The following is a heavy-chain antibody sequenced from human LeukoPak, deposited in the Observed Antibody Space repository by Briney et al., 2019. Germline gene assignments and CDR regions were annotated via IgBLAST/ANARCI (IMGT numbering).Heavy chain of an antibody. V-gene: IGHV1-18*01. J-gene: IGHJ6*03. CDR1: GYTFTSYG. Sequence: GASVKVSCKASGYTFTSYGISWVRQTPGQGLEWMGWISAYNGDTNYAQNLQGRVTMTTDTSTTTAYMELRSLKSDDTAVYYCARVATINYRVYYYYYMDVWGKGTTVTVSS. CDR2: ISAYNGDT. CDR3: ARVATINYRVYYYYYMDV. D-gene: IGHD4-11*01.